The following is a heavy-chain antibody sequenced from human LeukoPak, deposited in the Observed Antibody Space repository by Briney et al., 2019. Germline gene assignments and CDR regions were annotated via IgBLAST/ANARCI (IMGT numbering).Heavy chain of an antibody. Sequence: GGSLRLSCAASGFTFSSYAMSWVRQAPGKGVEWVSDISGSGGSTYYADSVKGGFTISREKSKNTVYLQMNSLRAEDTAVYYCAKDLLGDYVWGSYRYTGGYWGQGTLVTVPS. CDR3: AKDLLGDYVWGSYRYTGGY. CDR2: ISGSGGST. CDR1: GFTFSSYA. J-gene: IGHJ4*02. D-gene: IGHD3-16*02. V-gene: IGHV3-23*01.